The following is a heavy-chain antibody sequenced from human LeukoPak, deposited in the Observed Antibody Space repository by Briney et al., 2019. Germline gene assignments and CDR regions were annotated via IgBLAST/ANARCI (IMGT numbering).Heavy chain of an antibody. J-gene: IGHJ4*02. CDR3: ARSRGYRSSGYIPVFDY. D-gene: IGHD3-22*01. Sequence: GGSLRPSCAASGFTFSSYGMHWVRQAPGKGLEWVAVISYDGSNKYYADSVKGRFTISRDNAKNSLYLQMNSLRAEDTAVYYCARSRGYRSSGYIPVFDYWGQGTLVTVSS. CDR2: ISYDGSNK. CDR1: GFTFSSYG. V-gene: IGHV3-30*03.